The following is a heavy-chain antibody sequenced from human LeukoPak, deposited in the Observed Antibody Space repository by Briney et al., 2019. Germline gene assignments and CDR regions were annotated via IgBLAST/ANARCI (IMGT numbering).Heavy chain of an antibody. CDR2: INPNGGGT. CDR1: GYTFTANY. J-gene: IGHJ4*02. D-gene: IGHD6-13*01. V-gene: IGHV1-2*04. Sequence: ASVKVSCKASGYTFTANYIHWVRQAPGQGLVWMGCINPNGGGTNYAQKFQGWVTMTRDTSISTLYMELSRLKSDDTAVYYCARGFGSSWFDYWGQGTLLTVSS. CDR3: ARGFGSSWFDY.